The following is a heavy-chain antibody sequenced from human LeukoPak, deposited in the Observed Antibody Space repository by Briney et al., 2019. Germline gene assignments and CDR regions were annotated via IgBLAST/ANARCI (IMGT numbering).Heavy chain of an antibody. V-gene: IGHV4-34*01. CDR1: GGSFSGYY. CDR2: INHSGST. J-gene: IGHJ6*03. CDR3: ARDGNYYDSSGYYYAHSYYYYYMDV. D-gene: IGHD3-22*01. Sequence: SETLSLTCAVYGGSFSGYYWSWIRQPPGKGLEWIGEINHSGSTNYNPSLKRRVTISVDTSKNQFSLKLSSVTAADTAVYYCARDGNYYDSSGYYYAHSYYYYYMDVWGKGTTVTVSS.